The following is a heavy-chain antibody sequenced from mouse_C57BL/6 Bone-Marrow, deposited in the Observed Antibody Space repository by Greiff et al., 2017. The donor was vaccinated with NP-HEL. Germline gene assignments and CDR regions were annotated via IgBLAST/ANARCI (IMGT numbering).Heavy chain of an antibody. CDR3: ARRGLSGDY. J-gene: IGHJ2*01. V-gene: IGHV1-55*01. D-gene: IGHD1-1*02. CDR2: IYPVSGST. CDR1: GYTFTSYW. Sequence: QVHVKQPGAELVKPGASVKMSCKASGYTFTSYWITWVKQRPGQGLEWIGDIYPVSGSTNYNEKFKSKATLTVDTSSSTAYMQLSSLTSEDSAVYYCARRGLSGDYWGQGTTLTVSS.